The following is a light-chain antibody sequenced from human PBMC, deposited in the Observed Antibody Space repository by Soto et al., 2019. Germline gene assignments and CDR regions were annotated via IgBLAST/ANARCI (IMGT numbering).Light chain of an antibody. Sequence: EIVLTQSPGTLSLSPGERATLSCRASQSVSSSYLACYQQKPGQVPRLFIYGASRRATGIPDRFSGSGSGTDFTLTISRLEPEDFAVYYCEEYGSSPRTFGGGTKV. J-gene: IGKJ4*01. CDR1: QSVSSSY. CDR3: EEYGSSPRT. CDR2: GAS. V-gene: IGKV3-20*01.